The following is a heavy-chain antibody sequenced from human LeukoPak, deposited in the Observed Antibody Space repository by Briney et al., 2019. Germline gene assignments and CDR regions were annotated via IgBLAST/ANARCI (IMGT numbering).Heavy chain of an antibody. D-gene: IGHD5-12*01. Sequence: PWGSLRLSCAASGFTFSSYDMSWVRQAPGKGLEWVAAISDSGSSKYYAYSVKGLITISRDNYKNTLYLQMNSLRAEDTAVYYCAKAYSGYDADWYFDLWGRGTLVTVSS. CDR2: ISDSGSSK. V-gene: IGHV3-23*01. CDR1: GFTFSSYD. CDR3: AKAYSGYDADWYFDL. J-gene: IGHJ2*01.